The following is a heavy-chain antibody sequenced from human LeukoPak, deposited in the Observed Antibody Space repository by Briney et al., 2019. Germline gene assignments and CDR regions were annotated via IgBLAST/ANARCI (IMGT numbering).Heavy chain of an antibody. J-gene: IGHJ4*02. Sequence: GGSLRLSCAASGFTFSSYSMNWVRQAPGKGLEWVSSISSRSSYIYYADSVKGRFAISRDNAKNSLYLQMNSLRAEDTAVYYCLGTYYYDSSGYYYVDYWGQGTLVTVSS. CDR2: ISSRSSYI. D-gene: IGHD3-22*01. CDR1: GFTFSSYS. CDR3: LGTYYYDSSGYYYVDY. V-gene: IGHV3-21*01.